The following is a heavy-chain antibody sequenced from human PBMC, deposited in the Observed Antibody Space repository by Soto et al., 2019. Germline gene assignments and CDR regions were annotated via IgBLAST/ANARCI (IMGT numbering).Heavy chain of an antibody. CDR2: FDPEDGET. Sequence: GASVKVSCKVSGYTLTELSMHWVRQAPGKGLEWMGGFDPEDGETIYAQKFQGRVTMTEDTSTDTAYMELSSLRSEDTAVYYCATVRYDWNYGPGYNWFDPWGQGTLVTVSS. CDR3: ATVRYDWNYGPGYNWFDP. J-gene: IGHJ5*02. D-gene: IGHD1-1*01. CDR1: GYTLTELS. V-gene: IGHV1-24*01.